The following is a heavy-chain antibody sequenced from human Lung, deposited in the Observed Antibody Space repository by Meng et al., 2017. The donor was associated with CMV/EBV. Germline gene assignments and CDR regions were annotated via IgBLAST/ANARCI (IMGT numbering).Heavy chain of an antibody. CDR2: ISPYSGNT. CDR3: ARDPRYSDNWFRAGDFQQ. V-gene: IGHV1-18*01. CDR1: GYPFTSYG. J-gene: IGHJ1*01. Sequence: QVQLVQSGPEVKKPGXSVKVSCXTSGYPFTSYGISWVRQAPGQGPEWMGWISPYSGNTKYAQNLQGRVTLTTDTSTDTAYMELGSLIFDDTAVYYCARDPRYSDNWFRAGDFQQWGQGTLVTVSS. D-gene: IGHD1-1*01.